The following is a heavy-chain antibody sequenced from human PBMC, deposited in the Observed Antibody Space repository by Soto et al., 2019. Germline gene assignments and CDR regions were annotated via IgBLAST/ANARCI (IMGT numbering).Heavy chain of an antibody. CDR2: ISAHNGNT. Sequence: QVHLVQSGAEVKKPGASVKVSCKGSGYGFTTYGITWVRQAPGQGLEWMAWISAHNGNTNYAQKLQGRVTVTRDTSTSPAYQELRSLRSDDTAVYYCARGRYGDYWGQGALVTVSS. V-gene: IGHV1-18*01. D-gene: IGHD1-1*01. CDR1: GYGFTTYG. J-gene: IGHJ4*02. CDR3: ARGRYGDY.